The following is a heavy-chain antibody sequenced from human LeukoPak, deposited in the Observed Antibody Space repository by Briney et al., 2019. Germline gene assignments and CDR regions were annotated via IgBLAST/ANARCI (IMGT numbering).Heavy chain of an antibody. D-gene: IGHD2-2*02. CDR3: AKYCSTSSCHSRRAFDI. CDR2: IYYSGST. J-gene: IGHJ3*02. CDR1: GGSISNYY. Sequence: PSETLSLTCTVSGGSISNYYWSWIRQPPGKGLEWIGYIYYSGSTNYNPSLKSRVSISVDTSKNQFSLKLSSVTAADTAVYYCAKYCSTSSCHSRRAFDIWGQGTMVTVSS. V-gene: IGHV4-59*12.